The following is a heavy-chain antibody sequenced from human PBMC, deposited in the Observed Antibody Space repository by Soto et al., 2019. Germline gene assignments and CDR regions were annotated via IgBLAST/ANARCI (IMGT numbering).Heavy chain of an antibody. D-gene: IGHD6-19*01. V-gene: IGHV2-5*02. J-gene: IGHJ4*02. CDR3: AHIVVAGLGYYFDY. CDR2: IYWDDDK. CDR1: GFSLSSTRMA. Sequence: QITLKESGPTLVKPTQTLTLTCTFSGFSLSSTRMAVGWIRQPPGKALEWLALIYWDDDKRYSPFLKSRLTITTDTSNNQVVLTMSTMDPVDTARYYCAHIVVAGLGYYFDYWGQGTLVTVSS.